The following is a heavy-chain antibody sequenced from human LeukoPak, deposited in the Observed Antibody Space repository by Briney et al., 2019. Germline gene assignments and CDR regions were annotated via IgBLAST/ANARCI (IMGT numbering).Heavy chain of an antibody. J-gene: IGHJ6*03. V-gene: IGHV3-13*01. Sequence: GGSLRLFCAASGFTFSSFDMHWVRQPTGQGLEWVSTIGTASDTYYPGSVEDRFTLSRDNAKNSLYLQMNSLTAGDTAVYYCARGPPRGKYYYMDVWGKGTTVTVSS. CDR2: IGTASDT. CDR1: GFTFSSFD. D-gene: IGHD1-1*01. CDR3: ARGPPRGKYYYMDV.